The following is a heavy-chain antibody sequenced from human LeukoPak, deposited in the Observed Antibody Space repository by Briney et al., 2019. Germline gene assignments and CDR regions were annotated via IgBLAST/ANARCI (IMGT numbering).Heavy chain of an antibody. D-gene: IGHD3-9*01. CDR2: ISSSSSTI. CDR3: ANIPEGDILTGSVDY. V-gene: IGHV3-48*02. CDR1: GFTFSSYS. Sequence: QPGGSLILSCAASGFTFSSYSMNWVRQAPGKGLEWVSYISSSSSTIYYADSVKGRFTISRDNAKNSLYLQMNSLRDEDTAVYYCANIPEGDILTGSVDYWGQGTLVTVS. J-gene: IGHJ4*02.